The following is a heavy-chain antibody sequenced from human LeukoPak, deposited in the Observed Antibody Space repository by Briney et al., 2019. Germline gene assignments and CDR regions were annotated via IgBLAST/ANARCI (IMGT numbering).Heavy chain of an antibody. D-gene: IGHD3-10*01. Sequence: PGGSLRLSCAASGFTFDDYGMSWVRQAPGKGLEWVSSISSSSSYIYYADSVKGRFTISRDNAKNSLYLQMNSLRAEDTAVYYCAGSPQGITMVRGVSSTPYYYYYMDVWGKGTTVTVSS. CDR3: AGSPQGITMVRGVSSTPYYYYYMDV. CDR1: GFTFDDYG. CDR2: ISSSSSYI. J-gene: IGHJ6*03. V-gene: IGHV3-21*01.